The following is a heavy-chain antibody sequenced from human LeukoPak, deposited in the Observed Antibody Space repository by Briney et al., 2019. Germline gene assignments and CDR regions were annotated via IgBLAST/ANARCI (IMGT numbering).Heavy chain of an antibody. V-gene: IGHV4-59*08. CDR1: GGSISSYY. Sequence: PSETLSLTCTVSGGSISSYYWSWIRQPPGKGLEWIGYIYYSGSTNYNPSLKSRVTISVDTSKNQFSLKLSSVTAADTAVYYCARLYYDILTSYLFDYWGQGTLVTVSS. CDR2: IYYSGST. CDR3: ARLYYDILTSYLFDY. D-gene: IGHD3-9*01. J-gene: IGHJ4*02.